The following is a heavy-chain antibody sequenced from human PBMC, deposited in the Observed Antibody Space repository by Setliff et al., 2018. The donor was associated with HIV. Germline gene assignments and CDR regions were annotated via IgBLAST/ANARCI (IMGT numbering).Heavy chain of an antibody. CDR3: ARDPAFRRYYDILTGYSPSWFDP. J-gene: IGHJ5*02. D-gene: IGHD3-9*01. CDR1: GYTFTNYG. Sequence: ASVKVSYKASGYTFTNYGINWVRQAPGQGLEWMGWISAYNGNTNHAQKLQGRVTMTTDTSTSTAYMELRSLRSDDTAVYYCARDPAFRRYYDILTGYSPSWFDPWGQGTLVTVSS. CDR2: ISAYNGNT. V-gene: IGHV1-18*01.